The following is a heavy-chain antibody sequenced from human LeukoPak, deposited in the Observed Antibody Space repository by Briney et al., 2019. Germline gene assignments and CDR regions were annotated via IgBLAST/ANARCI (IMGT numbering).Heavy chain of an antibody. D-gene: IGHD2-15*01. Sequence: ASVKVSCKASGYTFTGYHIHWVRQAPGQGLEWMGWINPNSGGTNYAQNFQGRVTMTRDTSISTAYIELSSLRSDDTAVYCCARGYCTGGSCSGAWFDPWGQGTLVTVSS. CDR1: GYTFTGYH. J-gene: IGHJ5*02. V-gene: IGHV1-2*02. CDR3: ARGYCTGGSCSGAWFDP. CDR2: INPNSGGT.